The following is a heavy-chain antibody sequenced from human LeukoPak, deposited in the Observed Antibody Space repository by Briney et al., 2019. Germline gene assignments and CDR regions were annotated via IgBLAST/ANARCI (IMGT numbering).Heavy chain of an antibody. J-gene: IGHJ4*02. D-gene: IGHD3-22*01. CDR3: ARDDRYYDSSGLFDY. Sequence: VASVKVSCKASGYTFTSYGISWVRQAPGQGLEWMGWISAYNGNTNYAQKLQGRVTMTTDTSTSTAYMELRSLRSDDTAVYYCARDDRYYDSSGLFDYWGQGTLVTVSS. V-gene: IGHV1-18*01. CDR1: GYTFTSYG. CDR2: ISAYNGNT.